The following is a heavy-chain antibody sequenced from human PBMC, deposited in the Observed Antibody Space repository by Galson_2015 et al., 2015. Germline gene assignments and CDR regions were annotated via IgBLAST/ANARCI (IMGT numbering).Heavy chain of an antibody. V-gene: IGHV3-49*03. CDR3: TSLSAGRVLQFDY. J-gene: IGHJ4*02. CDR2: IRSKAYGGTT. CDR1: GFTFGDYA. D-gene: IGHD6-19*01. Sequence: SLRLSCAASGFTFGDYAMSWFRQAPGKGLEWVGFIRSKAYGGTTEYAASVKGRSTISRDDSKSIAYLQMNSLKTEDTAVYYCTSLSAGRVLQFDYWGQGTLVTVSS.